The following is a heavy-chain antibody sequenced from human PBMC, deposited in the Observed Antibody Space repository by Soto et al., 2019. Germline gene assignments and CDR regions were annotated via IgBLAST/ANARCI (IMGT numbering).Heavy chain of an antibody. CDR3: ARDPERPSGDYIWGSYRYTGGLHWFDP. CDR2: IIPILRIA. D-gene: IGHD3-16*02. CDR1: GGTFSSYT. J-gene: IGHJ5*02. Sequence: QVQLVQSGAEVKKPGSSVKVSCKASGGTFSSYTISWVRQAPGQGLEWMGRIIPILRIANYAQKVQGRVTITADKSTSTAYMELSSLRSEDTAVYYCARDPERPSGDYIWGSYRYTGGLHWFDPWGQGTLVTVSS. V-gene: IGHV1-69*08.